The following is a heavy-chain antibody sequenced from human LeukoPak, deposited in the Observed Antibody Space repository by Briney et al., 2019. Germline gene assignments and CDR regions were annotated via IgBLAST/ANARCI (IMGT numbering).Heavy chain of an antibody. J-gene: IGHJ4*02. CDR1: GYTFTSYG. CDR3: VRDLKSLASYLHRAFDY. Sequence: ASVKVSCKASGYTFTSYGISWVRQAPGQGLEWMGWISAYNGNTNYAQKLQGRVTMTTDTSTSTAYMELRSLRSDDTAVYYCVRDLKSLASYLHRAFDYWGQGTLVTVSS. V-gene: IGHV1-18*01. CDR2: ISAYNGNT. D-gene: IGHD6-6*01.